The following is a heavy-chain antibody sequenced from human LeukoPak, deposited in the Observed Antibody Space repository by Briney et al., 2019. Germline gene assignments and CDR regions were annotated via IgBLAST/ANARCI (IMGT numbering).Heavy chain of an antibody. D-gene: IGHD5-24*01. CDR2: ISGYQGST. J-gene: IGHJ4*02. V-gene: IGHV1-18*01. CDR1: GYTLTNYG. Sequence: GASVKVSCKASGYTLTNYGITWVRQAPGQGLEWMGWISGYQGSTKYAQNFQGRVTMTIDTSTSTAYMDLRSLRSDDTAIYFCARSDLSTITAGPFNYWGQGTLVDDSS. CDR3: ARSDLSTITAGPFNY.